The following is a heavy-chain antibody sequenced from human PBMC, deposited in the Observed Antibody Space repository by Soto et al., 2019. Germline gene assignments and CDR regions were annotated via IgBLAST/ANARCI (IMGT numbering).Heavy chain of an antibody. CDR3: ARDRTIFGVVRGWFDP. CDR1: GFTFRSYA. V-gene: IGHV3-23*01. CDR2: ISNRGGRT. D-gene: IGHD3-3*01. J-gene: IGHJ5*02. Sequence: EVQLLESGGGLVQPGGSLRLSYAASGFTFRSYAMSWVRQAPGKGLEWVSGISNRGGRTYHADAVKCRFTISRDNSKNTLYLQMNRLRAEDTAVYYCARDRTIFGVVRGWFDPWGQGTLVTVSS.